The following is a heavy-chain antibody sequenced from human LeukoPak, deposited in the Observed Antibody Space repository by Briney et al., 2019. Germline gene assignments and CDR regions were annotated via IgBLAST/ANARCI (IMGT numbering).Heavy chain of an antibody. CDR2: IKQDGSER. CDR1: GFTFSGFS. V-gene: IGHV3-7*01. Sequence: PGGSLRLSCAASGFTFSGFSMSWVRQSPTKGLEWVANIKQDGSERYYVDSVKGRFTISRDNAKNTLFLQMNSLRAEDTAVYYCVRDGVGAPPFDYWGQGTLVTVSS. J-gene: IGHJ4*02. D-gene: IGHD1-26*01. CDR3: VRDGVGAPPFDY.